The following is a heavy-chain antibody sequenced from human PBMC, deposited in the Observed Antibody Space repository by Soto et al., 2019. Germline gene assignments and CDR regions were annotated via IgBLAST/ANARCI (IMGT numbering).Heavy chain of an antibody. CDR3: AREGTHSSPTRFDP. CDR2: INPNSGGT. D-gene: IGHD6-13*01. V-gene: IGHV1-2*02. CDR1: GYTFTGYY. J-gene: IGHJ5*02. Sequence: ASVKVSCNASGYTFTGYYMHWVRQAPGQGLEWMGWINPNSGGTNYAQKFQGRVTMTRDTSISTAYMELSRLRSDDTAVYYCAREGTHSSPTRFDPWRQGTLVTVSS.